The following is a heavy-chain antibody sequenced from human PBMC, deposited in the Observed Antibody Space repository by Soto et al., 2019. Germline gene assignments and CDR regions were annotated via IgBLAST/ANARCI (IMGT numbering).Heavy chain of an antibody. D-gene: IGHD3-22*01. CDR1: GYTFTSYA. CDR2: INAGNGNT. CDR3: ARPKGRYDSSAFDY. Sequence: ASVKVSCKASGYTFTSYAMHWVRQAPGQRLEWMGWINAGNGNTKYSQKFQGRVTITRDTSASTAYMELSSLGSEDTAVYYCARPKGRYDSSAFDYWGQGTLVTVSS. V-gene: IGHV1-3*01. J-gene: IGHJ4*02.